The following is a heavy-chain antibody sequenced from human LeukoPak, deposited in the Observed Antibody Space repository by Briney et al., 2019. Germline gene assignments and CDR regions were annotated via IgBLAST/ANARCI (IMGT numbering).Heavy chain of an antibody. V-gene: IGHV4-59*08. J-gene: IGHJ4*02. D-gene: IGHD4-23*01. Sequence: PSETLSLTCTVSGGSISSYYWSWIRQPPGKGLEWIGYIYYSGSTNYNPSLKSRVTISVDTSKNQFSLELSSVTAADTAVYYCARHSVAGIDYWGQGTLVTVSS. CDR3: ARHSVAGIDY. CDR2: IYYSGST. CDR1: GGSISSYY.